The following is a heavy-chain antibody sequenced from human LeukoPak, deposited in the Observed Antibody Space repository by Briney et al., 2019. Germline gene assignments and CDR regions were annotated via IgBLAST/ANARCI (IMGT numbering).Heavy chain of an antibody. V-gene: IGHV1-69*04. CDR3: ASVVRSSMNYYYGMDV. D-gene: IGHD6-13*01. J-gene: IGHJ6*02. CDR1: GGTFSSYA. CDR2: IIPILGIA. Sequence: ASVKVSCKASGGTFSSYAISWVRQAPGQGLEWMGRIIPILGIANYAQKFQGRVTITADKSTSTAYMELSSLRSEDTAVYYCASVVRSSMNYYYGMDVWGQGTTVTVSS.